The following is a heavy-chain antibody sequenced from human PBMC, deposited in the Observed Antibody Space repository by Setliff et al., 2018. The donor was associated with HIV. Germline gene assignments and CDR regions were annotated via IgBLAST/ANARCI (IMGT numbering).Heavy chain of an antibody. Sequence: PSETLSLTCSVSGDSMRTNYWSWIRQPAGKGLEWIGHLYIRTGTTNYSPSLKGRVTISLDTSNNQFSLSLSSVTASDTAVYFCARSQETSVAATEIWGQGTMVTVSS. D-gene: IGHD2-15*01. CDR1: GDSMRTNY. CDR3: ARSQETSVAATEI. CDR2: LYIRTGTT. J-gene: IGHJ3*02. V-gene: IGHV4-4*07.